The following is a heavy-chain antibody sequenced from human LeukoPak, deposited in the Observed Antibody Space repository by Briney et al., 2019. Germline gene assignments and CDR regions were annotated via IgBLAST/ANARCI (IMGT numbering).Heavy chain of an antibody. CDR1: GGSISSTGYY. V-gene: IGHV4-39*01. J-gene: IGHJ5*02. D-gene: IGHD2-15*01. Sequence: SETRSLTCTVSGGSISSTGYYWGWIRQPPGKGLEWIGNIYYSGSTHYNPSLKSRVTISVDTSKNQFSLKLSSVTAADTAVFYCARRVRCSGDSCYSDNWFDPWGPGTLVTVSS. CDR3: ARRVRCSGDSCYSDNWFDP. CDR2: IYYSGST.